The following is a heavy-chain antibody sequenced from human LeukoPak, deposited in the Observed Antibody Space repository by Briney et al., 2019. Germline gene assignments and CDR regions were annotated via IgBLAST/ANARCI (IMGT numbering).Heavy chain of an antibody. CDR1: GFTFSGYG. V-gene: IGHV3-33*01. J-gene: IGHJ4*02. CDR2: IWYDGSNK. Sequence: GGSLRLSCAASGFTFSGYGMHWVSQDPGKGMEWVADIWYDGSNKYYADSVEGRFTISRDNSKNTLYLQMNSLRAEDTAVYYCAREGGYYYDSSGIPLNYWGQGTLVTVSS. D-gene: IGHD3-22*01. CDR3: AREGGYYYDSSGIPLNY.